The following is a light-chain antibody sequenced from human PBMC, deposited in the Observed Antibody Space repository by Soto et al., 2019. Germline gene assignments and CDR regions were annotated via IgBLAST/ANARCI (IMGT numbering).Light chain of an antibody. CDR3: QQYGSSPLT. CDR1: QSVSSSY. Sequence: EIVLTQSPGTLSLSPGERATLSCRASQSVSSSYLAWYQQEPGQAPRLLIYGASSRATGIPDRFSGSGSGTDFTLTISRLEPEDCAVYYCQQYGSSPLTFGQGTRLEIK. CDR2: GAS. J-gene: IGKJ5*01. V-gene: IGKV3-20*01.